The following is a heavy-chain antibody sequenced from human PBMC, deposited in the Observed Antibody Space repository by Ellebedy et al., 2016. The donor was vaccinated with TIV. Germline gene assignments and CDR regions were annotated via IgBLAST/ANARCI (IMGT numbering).Heavy chain of an antibody. Sequence: MPSETLSLTCGVSGGPFRGYYWSWIRQSPGKGLEWIGEIIHSGESNYNPSLKSRVTLSVDTSKNQLSLGLSSMTAADTAVYYCAKGIGMDVWGPGTTVIVS. CDR2: IIHSGES. CDR1: GGPFRGYY. V-gene: IGHV4-34*12. CDR3: AKGIGMDV. J-gene: IGHJ6*02. D-gene: IGHD2-21*01.